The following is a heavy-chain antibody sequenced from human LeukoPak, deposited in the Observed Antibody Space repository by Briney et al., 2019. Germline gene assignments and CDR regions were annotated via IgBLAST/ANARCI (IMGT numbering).Heavy chain of an antibody. CDR2: ISPNGDNT. J-gene: IGHJ4*02. D-gene: IGHD1-26*01. CDR1: GFTFSSYS. V-gene: IGHV3-64*02. Sequence: PGGSLRLSCAASGFTFSSYSMHWVRQAPGKGLEYVSAISPNGDNTYYADSVKGRFTISRDNSKNTPYLQMASLRGEDTAVYYCARAPREGFSGSYHDYWGQGTLVTVSS. CDR3: ARAPREGFSGSYHDY.